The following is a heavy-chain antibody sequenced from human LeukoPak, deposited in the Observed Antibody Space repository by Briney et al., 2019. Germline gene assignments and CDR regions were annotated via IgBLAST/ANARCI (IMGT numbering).Heavy chain of an antibody. CDR3: ATAGYCSGGSCSDYYYYGMDV. CDR2: ISSSSSYT. D-gene: IGHD2-15*01. Sequence: GGSLRLSCAASGFTFSDYYMSWIRQAPGKGLEWVSYISSSSSYTNYADSVEGRFTIPRDNAKNSLYLQMNSLRAEDTAVYYCATAGYCSGGSCSDYYYYGMDVWGKGTTVTVSS. J-gene: IGHJ6*04. CDR1: GFTFSDYY. V-gene: IGHV3-11*06.